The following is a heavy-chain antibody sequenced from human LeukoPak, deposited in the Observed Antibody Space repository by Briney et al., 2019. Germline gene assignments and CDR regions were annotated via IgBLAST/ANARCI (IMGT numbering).Heavy chain of an antibody. V-gene: IGHV1-69*13. Sequence: ASVKVSCKASGGTFSIYAISWVRQAPGQGLEWMGGIIPIFGTANYAQKFQGRVTITADESTSTAYMELSSLRSEDTAVYYCASGHYDSSGISLAALYGNAFDIWGQGTMVTVSS. CDR3: ASGHYDSSGISLAALYGNAFDI. D-gene: IGHD3-22*01. CDR1: GGTFSIYA. CDR2: IIPIFGTA. J-gene: IGHJ3*02.